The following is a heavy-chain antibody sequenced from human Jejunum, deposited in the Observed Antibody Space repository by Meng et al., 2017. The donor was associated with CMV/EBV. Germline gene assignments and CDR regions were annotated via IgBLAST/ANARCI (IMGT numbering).Heavy chain of an antibody. V-gene: IGHV3-11*01. J-gene: IGHJ4*02. Sequence: SGFSLSDHYMSWIRQAPGKGLEWVSHIRNSGSSGSSIYYADSVKGRFTISRDNARNLLYLQMNSLRAEDAAVYYCATSTVSYGWDYWGQGTLVTVSS. CDR2: IRNSGSSGSSI. CDR1: GFSLSDHY. D-gene: IGHD4-11*01. CDR3: ATSTVSYGWDY.